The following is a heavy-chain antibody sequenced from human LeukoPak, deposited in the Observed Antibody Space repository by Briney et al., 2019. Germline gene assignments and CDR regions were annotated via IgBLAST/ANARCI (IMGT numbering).Heavy chain of an antibody. CDR2: ISWNSGSI. CDR1: GFTFDDDA. D-gene: IGHD6-13*01. Sequence: PGGSLRLSCAASGFTFDDDAMHWVRQAPGKGLEWVSGISWNSGSIGYADSVKGRFTISRDNAKNSLYLQMNSLRAEDTALYYCAKLRRSSWYYFDYWGQGTLVTVSS. V-gene: IGHV3-9*01. CDR3: AKLRRSSWYYFDY. J-gene: IGHJ4*02.